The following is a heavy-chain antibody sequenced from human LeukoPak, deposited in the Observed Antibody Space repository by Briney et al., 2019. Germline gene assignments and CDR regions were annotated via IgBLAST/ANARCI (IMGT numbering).Heavy chain of an antibody. Sequence: GESLKISCKGSGYSFTNYWIGWVRQMPGKGLEWMGIIYPGDFDTRYGPPFQGQVTISADKSISTAYLQWSSLKASDTAMYYCARRPYYDYVWGSYRYSLSPFDSWGQGTLVTVSS. CDR3: ARRPYYDYVWGSYRYSLSPFDS. CDR2: IYPGDFDT. V-gene: IGHV5-51*01. J-gene: IGHJ4*02. CDR1: GYSFTNYW. D-gene: IGHD3-16*02.